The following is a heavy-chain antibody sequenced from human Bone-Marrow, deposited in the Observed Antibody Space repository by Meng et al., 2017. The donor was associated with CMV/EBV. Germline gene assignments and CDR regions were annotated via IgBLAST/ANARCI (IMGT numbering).Heavy chain of an antibody. CDR2: IYYSGST. CDR1: GGSVSSDTYY. D-gene: IGHD5-12*01. CDR3: ARLYSGWRGWFDP. Sequence: SETLSLTCTVSGGSVSSDTYYWSWNRQPPGKGLEWIGYIYYSGSTNYKPSLKRRVTISVDTSKNQFSIKLSSVTAAETPVYYCARLYSGWRGWFDPWGQGTLVTVYS. J-gene: IGHJ5*02. V-gene: IGHV4-61*01.